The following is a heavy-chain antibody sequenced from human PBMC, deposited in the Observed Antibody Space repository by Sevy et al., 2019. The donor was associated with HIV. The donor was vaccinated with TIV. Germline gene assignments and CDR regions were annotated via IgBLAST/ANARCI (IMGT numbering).Heavy chain of an antibody. CDR2: ISYDGSNK. Sequence: GGSLRLSCAASGFTFSSYAMHWVRQAPGKGLEWVAVISYDGSNKYYADSVKGRFTISRDNSKNTLYLQMNSLRAEETAVYYCARDQPTYYYDSSGNDAFDIWGQGTMVTVSS. J-gene: IGHJ3*02. V-gene: IGHV3-30*04. D-gene: IGHD3-22*01. CDR3: ARDQPTYYYDSSGNDAFDI. CDR1: GFTFSSYA.